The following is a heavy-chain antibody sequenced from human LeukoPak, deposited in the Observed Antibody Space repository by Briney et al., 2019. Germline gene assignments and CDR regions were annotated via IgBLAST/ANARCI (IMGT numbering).Heavy chain of an antibody. CDR3: AKVSSGWHETFDY. D-gene: IGHD6-19*01. Sequence: PGGSLRLSCAASGFTFSSYAMSWVRQAPGKGLXXXSAISGSGGSTYYADSVKGRFTISRDNSKNTLYLQMNSLRAEDTAVYYCAKVSSGWHETFDYWGQGTLVTVSS. CDR1: GFTFSSYA. J-gene: IGHJ4*02. V-gene: IGHV3-23*01. CDR2: ISGSGGST.